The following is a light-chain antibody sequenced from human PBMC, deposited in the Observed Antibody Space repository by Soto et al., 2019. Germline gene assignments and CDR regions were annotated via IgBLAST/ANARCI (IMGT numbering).Light chain of an antibody. CDR1: SSDVGAYNL. Sequence: QSALTQPASVSGSPGQSITISCTGTSSDVGAYNLVSWYQHLPDKAPKLIISEVTNRPSGVSDRFSGSKSGNTASLTISGLQAEDEADYYCASLTTTNFVFGSGTKVPVL. CDR2: EVT. CDR3: ASLTTTNFV. J-gene: IGLJ1*01. V-gene: IGLV2-14*01.